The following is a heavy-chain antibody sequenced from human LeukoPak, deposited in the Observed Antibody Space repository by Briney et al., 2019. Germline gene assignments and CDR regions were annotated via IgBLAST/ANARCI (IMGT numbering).Heavy chain of an antibody. J-gene: IGHJ4*02. V-gene: IGHV7-4-1*02. D-gene: IGHD3-22*01. CDR1: GHTFTSYA. Sequence: ASVKVSCKASGHTFTSYAMNWVRQAPGQGLEWMGWINTNTGNPTYAQGFTGRFVFSLDTSVSTAYLQISSLKAEDTAVYYCARDDMAGYYDSSGYYFWGQGTLVTVSS. CDR2: INTNTGNP. CDR3: ARDDMAGYYDSSGYYF.